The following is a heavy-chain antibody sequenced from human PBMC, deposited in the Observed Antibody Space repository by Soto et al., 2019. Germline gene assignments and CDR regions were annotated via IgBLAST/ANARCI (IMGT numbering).Heavy chain of an antibody. CDR2: ISAYTGNT. CDR3: ARDDSGYFDY. CDR1: GYTFTSYD. D-gene: IGHD1-26*01. J-gene: IGHJ4*02. V-gene: IGHV1-18*01. Sequence: QVQLVQSGAEVKKPGASVKVSCRASGYTFTSYDINWVRQAPGQGLEWMGWISAYTGNTDYAQKLQGRVTMTTDTCTSTAYMELRSLRSDDTAVYYCARDDSGYFDYWGQGTLVTVSS.